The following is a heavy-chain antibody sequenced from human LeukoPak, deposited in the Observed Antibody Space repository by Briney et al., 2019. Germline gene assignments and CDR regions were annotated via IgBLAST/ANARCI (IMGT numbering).Heavy chain of an antibody. J-gene: IGHJ4*02. Sequence: VASVKVSCKASGYTFTSYGISWVRQAPGQGLEWMGWISAYNGNTNYAQKLQGRVTMTTDTSTSTAYMELRSLRSDDTAVYYCARGNDYYDSSGLDYWGQGTLVTVSS. CDR2: ISAYNGNT. V-gene: IGHV1-18*01. CDR1: GYTFTSYG. D-gene: IGHD3-22*01. CDR3: ARGNDYYDSSGLDY.